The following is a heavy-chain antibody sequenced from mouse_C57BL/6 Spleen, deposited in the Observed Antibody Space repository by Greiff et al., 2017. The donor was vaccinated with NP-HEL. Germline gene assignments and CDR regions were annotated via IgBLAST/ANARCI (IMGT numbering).Heavy chain of an antibody. CDR1: GYTFTDYN. Sequence: EVQLQQSGPELVKPGASVKIPCKASGYTFTDYNMDWVKQSHGKSLEWIGDINPNNGGTIYNQKFKGKATLTVDKSSSTAYMELRSLTSEDTAVYYCARDYYGSSYVWFAYWGQGTLVTVSA. J-gene: IGHJ3*01. CDR2: INPNNGGT. CDR3: ARDYYGSSYVWFAY. V-gene: IGHV1-18*01. D-gene: IGHD1-1*01.